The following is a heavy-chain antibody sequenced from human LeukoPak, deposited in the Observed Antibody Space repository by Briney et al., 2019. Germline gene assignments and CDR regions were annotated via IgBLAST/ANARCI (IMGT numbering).Heavy chain of an antibody. D-gene: IGHD2-15*01. Sequence: ASVKVSCKASGYTFTSYGIGWVRQAPGQGLEWMGWISAYNGNTNYAQKLQGRVTMTTDTSTSTAYMELRSLRSDDTAVYYCAREICSGGSCYSDYWGQGTLVTVSS. CDR2: ISAYNGNT. CDR1: GYTFTSYG. CDR3: AREICSGGSCYSDY. J-gene: IGHJ4*02. V-gene: IGHV1-18*01.